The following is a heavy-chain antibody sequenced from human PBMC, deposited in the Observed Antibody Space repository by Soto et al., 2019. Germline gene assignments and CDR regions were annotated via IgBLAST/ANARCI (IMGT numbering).Heavy chain of an antibody. V-gene: IGHV4-30-4*01. CDR3: ATESGSTYGYFDH. D-gene: IGHD5-18*01. CDR1: GGSVTSDEDY. Sequence: SETLSLTCTVSGGSVTSDEDYWTWIRQSPGNGLEWIGYISNSGSTGYNPSLKTRLSMSVDRSKNQFTLRLTSVTAADTAVYFCATESGSTYGYFDHWGQGTQVTVSS. J-gene: IGHJ4*02. CDR2: ISNSGST.